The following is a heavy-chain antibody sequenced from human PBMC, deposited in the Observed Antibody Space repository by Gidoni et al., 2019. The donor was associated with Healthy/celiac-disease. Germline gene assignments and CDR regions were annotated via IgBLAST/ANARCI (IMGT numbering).Heavy chain of an antibody. Sequence: QLQLQESGPGLVKPSETLSLTCTVSGGSISSSSYYWGWIRQPPGKGLEWIGSIYYSGSTYYNPSLKSRVTISVDTSKNQFSLKLSSVTAADTAVYYCARYLSMTPYAFDIWGQGTMVTVSS. CDR1: GGSISSSSYY. J-gene: IGHJ3*02. CDR3: ARYLSMTPYAFDI. CDR2: IYYSGST. D-gene: IGHD3-22*01. V-gene: IGHV4-39*01.